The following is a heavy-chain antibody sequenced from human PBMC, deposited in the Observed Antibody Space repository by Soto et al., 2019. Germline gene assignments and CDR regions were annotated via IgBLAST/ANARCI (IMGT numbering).Heavy chain of an antibody. CDR3: ARDTPYYYDSSGNWFDP. Sequence: ASGKVSCKASGYTFTSYGISWVRQAPGQGLEWMGWISAYNGNTNYAQKLQGRVTMTTDTSTSTAYMELRSLRSDDTAVYYCARDTPYYYDSSGNWFDPWGQGTLVTVSS. CDR1: GYTFTSYG. CDR2: ISAYNGNT. J-gene: IGHJ5*02. D-gene: IGHD3-22*01. V-gene: IGHV1-18*04.